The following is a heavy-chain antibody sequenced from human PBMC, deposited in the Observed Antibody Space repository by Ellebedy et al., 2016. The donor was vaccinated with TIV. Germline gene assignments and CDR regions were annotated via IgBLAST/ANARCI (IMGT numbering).Heavy chain of an antibody. D-gene: IGHD5/OR15-5a*01. Sequence: PGGSLRLSCAASGFTLSNAWMSWVRQAPGKGLEWVGRIKRKTIGGTTDYAAPVKGRFTISRDDSKNTLYLQMSSLKTEDTAVYYCATGAPWSGLGLDIWGQGTMVTVSS. CDR2: IKRKTIGGTT. CDR3: ATGAPWSGLGLDI. CDR1: GFTLSNAW. V-gene: IGHV3-15*01. J-gene: IGHJ3*02.